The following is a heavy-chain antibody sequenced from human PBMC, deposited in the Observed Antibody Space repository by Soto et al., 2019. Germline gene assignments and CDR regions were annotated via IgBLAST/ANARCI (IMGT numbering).Heavy chain of an antibody. V-gene: IGHV3-30*04. CDR2: ILHDGSNK. CDR3: ARNPKPYSTSWYLAN. Sequence: QVQLVESGGGVVQPGKSLRLSCAASGFTFSNYPMHWVRQSPGKGLEWVAVILHDGSNKYYGDSVKGRFTISRDDSKNTLYLQINSLRVEDTAVYYCARNPKPYSTSWYLANWGQGTLVTVSS. CDR1: GFTFSNYP. J-gene: IGHJ4*02. D-gene: IGHD6-13*01.